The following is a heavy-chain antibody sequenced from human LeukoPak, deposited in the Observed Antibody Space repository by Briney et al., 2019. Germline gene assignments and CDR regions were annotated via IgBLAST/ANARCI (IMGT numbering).Heavy chain of an antibody. Sequence: GGSLRLSCAASGFTFSSYGMHWVRQAPGKGLEWVAFIRYDGSNKYYADSVKGRFTISRDNSKNTLYLQMNGLRAEDAAVYYCAKTAGAAADGGYAFDIWGQGTMVTVSS. V-gene: IGHV3-30*02. CDR2: IRYDGSNK. CDR3: AKTAGAAADGGYAFDI. CDR1: GFTFSSYG. D-gene: IGHD6-13*01. J-gene: IGHJ3*02.